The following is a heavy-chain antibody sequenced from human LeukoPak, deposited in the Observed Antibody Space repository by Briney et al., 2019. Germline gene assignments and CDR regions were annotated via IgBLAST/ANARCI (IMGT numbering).Heavy chain of an antibody. J-gene: IGHJ4*02. V-gene: IGHV4-38-2*02. CDR1: GSSISSDYY. D-gene: IGHD2-15*01. Sequence: SSETLPLTCSVSGSSISSDYYWGWVRQPPGKGLEWIGSIKHRGRSYYNPSLKSRVTISVDTSKNQFSLQLSSVTAADTAVYYCARVVGATSIDYWGQGILVTVSS. CDR3: ARVVGATSIDY. CDR2: IKHRGRS.